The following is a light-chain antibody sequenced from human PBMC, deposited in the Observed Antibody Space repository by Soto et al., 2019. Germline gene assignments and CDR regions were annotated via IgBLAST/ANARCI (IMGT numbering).Light chain of an antibody. CDR1: QSVSSN. V-gene: IGKV3-15*01. J-gene: IGKJ2*01. CDR2: GAS. Sequence: EIVMTQSPVTLSVSPGERATLSCRASQSVSSNLAWYQQKPGQAPRLLIYGASTRATGIPARLSGSGSGTEFTITISSLQSEDFAVYYCQQHDKWPFTFGQGTKLDIK. CDR3: QQHDKWPFT.